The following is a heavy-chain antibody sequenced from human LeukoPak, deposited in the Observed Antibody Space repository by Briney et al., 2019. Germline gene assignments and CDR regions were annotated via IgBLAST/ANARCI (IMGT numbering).Heavy chain of an antibody. CDR3: AREGYYGSGSPPSLYFDY. CDR2: ITTSDGNT. D-gene: IGHD3-10*01. J-gene: IGHJ4*02. V-gene: IGHV3-23*01. Sequence: GGSLRLSCAASGFTFSSYTMSWVRQAPGKGLEWVSTITTSDGNTYYADSVKGRFTVSRDNSRGTLYLQMNSLRPEDTAIYYCAREGYYGSGSPPSLYFDYWGQGTLVTVSS. CDR1: GFTFSSYT.